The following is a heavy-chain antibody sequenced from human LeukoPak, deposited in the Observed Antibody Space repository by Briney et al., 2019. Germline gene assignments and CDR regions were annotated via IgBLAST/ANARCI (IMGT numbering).Heavy chain of an antibody. CDR1: GFTFSSYS. V-gene: IGHV3-21*01. D-gene: IGHD2-2*01. CDR2: ISSSSSYI. Sequence: PGRSLRLSCAASGFTFSSYSMNWVRQAPGKGLEWVSSISSSSSYIYYADSVKGRFTISRDNAKNSLYLQMNSLRAEDTAVYYCARLVCSSTSCYDYWGQGTLVTVSS. J-gene: IGHJ4*02. CDR3: ARLVCSSTSCYDY.